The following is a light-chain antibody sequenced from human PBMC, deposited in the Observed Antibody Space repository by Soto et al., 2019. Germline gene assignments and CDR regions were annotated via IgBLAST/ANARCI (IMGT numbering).Light chain of an antibody. CDR1: QSVISSH. CDR3: QQYSSPLRQYT. J-gene: IGKJ2*01. Sequence: EIVLTQSPGTLSLSPGERATLSCRASQSVISSHLACYQQKPGQPPRLLIYGASSRATGIPDRFSGSGSGTDFTLTISRLEPEDFAVYYCQQYSSPLRQYTFGQGTKLEIK. V-gene: IGKV3-20*01. CDR2: GAS.